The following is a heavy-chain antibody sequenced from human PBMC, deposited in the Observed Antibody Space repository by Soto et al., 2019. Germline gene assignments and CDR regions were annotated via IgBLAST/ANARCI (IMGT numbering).Heavy chain of an antibody. D-gene: IGHD5-12*01. V-gene: IGHV2-5*01. J-gene: IGHJ4*02. CDR3: AHTASDGYEFADFDY. Sequence: VSGPTLVNPTQTLTLTCTFSGFSLSTSGVGVGWIRQPPGKALEWLAVIYWNDDKRHSPSLKSRHTITKDTSKNQVVLTMTNMDAVDTATYYCAHTASDGYEFADFDYWGQGILVTVSS. CDR1: GFSLSTSGVG. CDR2: IYWNDDK.